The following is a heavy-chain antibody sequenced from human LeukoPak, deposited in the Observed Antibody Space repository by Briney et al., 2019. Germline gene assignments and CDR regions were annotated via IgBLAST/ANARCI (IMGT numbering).Heavy chain of an antibody. D-gene: IGHD1-26*01. CDR3: ASFRAILGYFQH. Sequence: SETLSLTCTVSGGSTSSYYWSWIRQPPGKGLEWIGYIYYSGSTNYNPSLKSRVTISVDTSKNQFSLKLSSVTAADTAVYYCASFRAILGYFQHWGQGTLVTVSS. CDR2: IYYSGST. CDR1: GGSTSSYY. V-gene: IGHV4-59*01. J-gene: IGHJ1*01.